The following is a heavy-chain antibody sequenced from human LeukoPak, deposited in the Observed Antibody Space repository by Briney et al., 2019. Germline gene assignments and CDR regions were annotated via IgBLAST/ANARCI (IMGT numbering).Heavy chain of an antibody. D-gene: IGHD5-24*01. Sequence: SVKVSCKASGGTFSSYAISWVRQAPGQGLEWMGGIIPIFGTANYAQKFQGRVTMTRDTSTSTVYMELSSLKSEDTAVYYCARVRDGYNDAYDIWGQGTMVTVSS. CDR1: GGTFSSYA. V-gene: IGHV1-69*05. J-gene: IGHJ3*02. CDR3: ARVRDGYNDAYDI. CDR2: IIPIFGTA.